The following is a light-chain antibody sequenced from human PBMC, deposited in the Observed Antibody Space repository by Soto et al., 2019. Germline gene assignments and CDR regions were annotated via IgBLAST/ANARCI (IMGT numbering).Light chain of an antibody. J-gene: IGLJ1*01. Sequence: QSVLTQPASVSGSPGQSITISCTGTRRDVGGYNYVAWYQQHPDRAPKVMIYEVSNRPSGVSNRFSGSKSGNTASLTISGLQAEDEADYYCSSFASSSTLVVFGTGTKLTVL. CDR1: RRDVGGYNY. V-gene: IGLV2-14*01. CDR2: EVS. CDR3: SSFASSSTLVV.